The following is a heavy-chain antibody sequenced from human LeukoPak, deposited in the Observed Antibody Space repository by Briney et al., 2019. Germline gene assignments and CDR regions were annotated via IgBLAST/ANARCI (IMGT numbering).Heavy chain of an antibody. V-gene: IGHV3-7*05. CDR2: IKEDGSEK. J-gene: IGHJ4*02. CDR3: ARFPTGFDY. D-gene: IGHD4-17*01. Sequence: GGSLRLSCAASGFTFSNFWMSWVRQAPGRGLEWVASIKEDGSEKYYVDSVEGRFTISRDNAMDSLYLQINSLRAEDTAMYYCARFPTGFDYWGQGTLVTVSS. CDR1: GFTFSNFW.